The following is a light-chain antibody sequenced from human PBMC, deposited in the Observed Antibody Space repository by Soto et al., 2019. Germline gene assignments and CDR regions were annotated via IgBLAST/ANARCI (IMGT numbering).Light chain of an antibody. Sequence: QSVLTQPPSVSGAPGQRVTISCTGSSSNIGAGYDVHWYQQLPGTAPKLLIYRNSNRPTGVPDRFYGSKSGTSASLAITGLQAEDEADYYCQSYDSSLSGSVFGGGTKLTVL. CDR2: RNS. CDR3: QSYDSSLSGSV. CDR1: SSNIGAGYD. J-gene: IGLJ3*02. V-gene: IGLV1-40*01.